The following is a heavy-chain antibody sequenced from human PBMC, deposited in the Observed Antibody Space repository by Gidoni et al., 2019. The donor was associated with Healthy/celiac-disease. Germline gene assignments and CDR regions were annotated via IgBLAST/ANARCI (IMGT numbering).Heavy chain of an antibody. D-gene: IGHD4-17*01. J-gene: IGHJ4*02. CDR3: ARQDYGDYYFDY. CDR1: GGSISSSSYY. CDR2: IYYSGST. V-gene: IGHV4-39*01. Sequence: QLQLQESGPGLVKPSDTLSLTCTVSGGSISSSSYYWAWLRKPPGKWLGWIGSIYYSGSTYYNPSLKGRVTISVDTSKNQFSLKLSSVTAADTAVYYCARQDYGDYYFDYWGQGTLVTVSS.